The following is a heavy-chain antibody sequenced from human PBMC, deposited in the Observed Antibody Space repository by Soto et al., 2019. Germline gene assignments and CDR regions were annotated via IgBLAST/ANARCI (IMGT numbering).Heavy chain of an antibody. J-gene: IGHJ4*02. V-gene: IGHV3-15*01. CDR3: TTEPEPTGTTFDY. D-gene: IGHD1-1*01. CDR2: IKSKTDGGTT. Sequence: EVQLVESGGGLVKPGGSLRLSCAASGFTFSNAWMSWVRQAPGKGLEWVGRIKSKTDGGTTDYAAPVKGRFTISRDDSKNTLYLQMNSLKTEDTAVYYCTTEPEPTGTTFDYWGQGTLVTVSS. CDR1: GFTFSNAW.